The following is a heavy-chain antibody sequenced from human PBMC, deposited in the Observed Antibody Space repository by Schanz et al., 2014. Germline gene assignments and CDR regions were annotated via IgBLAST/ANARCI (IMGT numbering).Heavy chain of an antibody. CDR2: IYDGGST. J-gene: IGHJ6*03. D-gene: IGHD1-1*01. CDR1: GGSISSGGYY. Sequence: QVQLQESGPGLVKPSQTLSLTCTVSGGSISSGGYYWSWIRQHPGKGLEWIGYIYDGGSTYYNPSLKSRVTISVDTSKNQFSLRLSSVTAADTAVYYCARQGTTRFQYYMDVWGEGTSVFVS. V-gene: IGHV4-31*03. CDR3: ARQGTTRFQYYMDV.